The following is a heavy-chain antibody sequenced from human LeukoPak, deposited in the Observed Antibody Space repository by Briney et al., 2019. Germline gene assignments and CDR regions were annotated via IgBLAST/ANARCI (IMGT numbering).Heavy chain of an antibody. J-gene: IGHJ4*02. CDR2: ISSSSSYI. CDR1: GFTFSSYS. D-gene: IGHD6-19*01. Sequence: RSGGSLRLSCAASGFTFSSYSMNWVRQAPGKGLEWVSSISSSSSYIYYADSVKGRFTISRDDAKNSLYLQMNSLRAEDTAVYYCAREAVAGTVDYWGQGTLVTVSS. V-gene: IGHV3-21*01. CDR3: AREAVAGTVDY.